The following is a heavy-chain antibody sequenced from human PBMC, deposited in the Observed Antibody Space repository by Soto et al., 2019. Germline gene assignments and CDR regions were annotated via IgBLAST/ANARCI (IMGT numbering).Heavy chain of an antibody. V-gene: IGHV3-33*01. Sequence: PGGSLRLSCAASGFTVSSYVMHWVRQAPGKGLEWVAVIWYDGSNKYYADSVKGRFTISRDNSKNTLYLQMNSLRAEDTAVYYCARDSSGFYYYGMDVWGQGTTVTVSS. CDR1: GFTVSSYV. D-gene: IGHD6-19*01. CDR2: IWYDGSNK. J-gene: IGHJ6*02. CDR3: ARDSSGFYYYGMDV.